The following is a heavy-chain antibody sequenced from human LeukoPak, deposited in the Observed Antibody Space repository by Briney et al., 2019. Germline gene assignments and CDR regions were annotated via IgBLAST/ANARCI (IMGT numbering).Heavy chain of an antibody. CDR3: ARAEYNSGPREDAFDI. CDR1: GGSISSGSYY. V-gene: IGHV4-61*02. CDR2: IYTSGST. J-gene: IGHJ3*02. Sequence: SQTLSLTCTVSGGSISSGSYYWSWIRQPAGKGLEWIGRIYTSGSTNYNPSLKSRVTISVDTSKNQFSLKLSSVTAADTAVYYWARAEYNSGPREDAFDIWGQGTMVTVSS. D-gene: IGHD6-19*01.